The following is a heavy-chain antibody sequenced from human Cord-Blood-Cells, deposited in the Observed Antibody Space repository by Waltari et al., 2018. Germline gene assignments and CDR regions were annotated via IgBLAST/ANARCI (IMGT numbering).Heavy chain of an antibody. D-gene: IGHD1-26*01. V-gene: IGHV1-18*01. CDR2: ISAYNGNT. J-gene: IGHJ4*02. CDR1: GYTFPSYG. Sequence: QVQLVQSGAEVKKPGASVKVSCTASGYTFPSYGISWVRQAPGQGLEWMGWISAYNGNTNYAQKLQGRVTMTTDTSTSTAYMELRSLRSDVTAVYYCARDRGDIVGATTRFDYWGQGTLVTVSS. CDR3: ARDRGDIVGATTRFDY.